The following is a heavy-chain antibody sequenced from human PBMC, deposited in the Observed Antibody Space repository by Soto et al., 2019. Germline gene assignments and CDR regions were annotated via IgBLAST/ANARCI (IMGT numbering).Heavy chain of an antibody. CDR3: AALHFWSGAWTHTRLDY. V-gene: IGHV4-4*02. CDR1: GDSFNSSHW. D-gene: IGHD3-3*02. Sequence: QVQLQESGPGLVKPSGTLSLTCAVSGDSFNSSHWWHWVRLPPGKVLEWIGQISHSGSTNYNPSLSGRITISIHKTKNHFSLTLTSVTAADTAVYYCAALHFWSGAWTHTRLDYWGQGTLVTVSS. J-gene: IGHJ4*02. CDR2: ISHSGST.